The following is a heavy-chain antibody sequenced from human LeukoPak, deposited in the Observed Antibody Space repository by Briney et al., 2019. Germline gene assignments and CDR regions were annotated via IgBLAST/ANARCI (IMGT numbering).Heavy chain of an antibody. D-gene: IGHD2-15*01. V-gene: IGHV3-66*02. CDR1: GFTVSSNY. J-gene: IGHJ5*02. CDR2: IYSGGST. Sequence: GGSLRLSCAASGFTVSSNYMSWVRQAPGKGLEWVSVIYSGGSTYYADSVKGRFTISRDNSKNTLYLQMNSLRADDTAVYYCARSIAPAKRWFDPWGQGTLVTVSS. CDR3: ARSIAPAKRWFDP.